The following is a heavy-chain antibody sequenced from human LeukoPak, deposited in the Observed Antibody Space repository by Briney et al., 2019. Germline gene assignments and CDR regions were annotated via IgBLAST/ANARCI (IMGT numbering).Heavy chain of an antibody. D-gene: IGHD5-12*01. CDR1: GFTFNNYW. Sequence: PGGSLRLSRAASGFTFNNYWMSWVRQAPGKGLEWVAYIKHDGSGKYYVDSVKGRFTISRDNSKNSLYLQMNSLRAEDTAVYYCARDGYGGTFDYWGQGSLVTVSS. CDR3: ARDGYGGTFDY. J-gene: IGHJ4*02. V-gene: IGHV3-7*04. CDR2: IKHDGSGK.